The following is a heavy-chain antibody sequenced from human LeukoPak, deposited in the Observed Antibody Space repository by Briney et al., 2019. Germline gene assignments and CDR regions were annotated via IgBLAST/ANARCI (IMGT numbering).Heavy chain of an antibody. J-gene: IGHJ5*02. V-gene: IGHV4-59*08. CDR1: GGSISSYY. Sequence: SETLSLTCTVSGGSISSYYWSSIRQPPGKGLEWIGYIYYSGGTNYKPSLKSRVTISVDTSKNQFSLKLSSVTAADTAVYYCARQRVDDYVWGSYRYTGGNWFDPWGQGTLVTVSS. CDR2: IYYSGGT. D-gene: IGHD3-16*02. CDR3: ARQRVDDYVWGSYRYTGGNWFDP.